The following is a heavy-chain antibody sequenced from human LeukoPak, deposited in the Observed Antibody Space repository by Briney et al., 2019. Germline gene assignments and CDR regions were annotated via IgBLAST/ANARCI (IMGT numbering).Heavy chain of an antibody. D-gene: IGHD4-23*01. CDR1: GGSISSSSYY. CDR2: IYYSGST. CDR3: ARRIVVTRGFDY. V-gene: IGHV4-39*01. Sequence: KSSETLSLTCTVSGGSISSSSYYWGWIRQPPGKGLEWIGSIYYSGSTHYNPSLKSRVTISVDTSKNQFSLKLSSVTAADTAVYYCARRIVVTRGFDYWGQGTLVTVSS. J-gene: IGHJ4*02.